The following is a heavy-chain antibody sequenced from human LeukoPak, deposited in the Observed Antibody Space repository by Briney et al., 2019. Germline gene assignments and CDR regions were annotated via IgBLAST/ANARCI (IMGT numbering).Heavy chain of an antibody. V-gene: IGHV3-30*03. CDR3: AGYSSSYLLDI. Sequence: GRSLRLSCAASGFTFSSYGMHWVRQAPGKGLEWVAVISYDGSNKYYADSVKGRFTISRDNSKNTLYLQMNSLRAEDTAVYYCAGYSSSYLLDIWGQGTMVTVSS. D-gene: IGHD6-13*01. CDR2: ISYDGSNK. CDR1: GFTFSSYG. J-gene: IGHJ3*02.